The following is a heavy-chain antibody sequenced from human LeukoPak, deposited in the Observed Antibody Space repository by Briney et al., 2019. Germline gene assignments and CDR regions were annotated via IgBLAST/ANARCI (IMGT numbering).Heavy chain of an antibody. CDR1: GFTVSSNY. D-gene: IGHD3-10*01. Sequence: GGSLRLSCAASGFTVSSNYMSWVRQAPGKGLEWVSVIYSGGSTYYADSVKGRFTISRDNSKNALYLQMNSLRAEDTAVYYCARGYYYGSGSYYNHRSPYYFDYWGQGTLVPVSS. CDR3: ARGYYYGSGSYYNHRSPYYFDY. CDR2: IYSGGST. V-gene: IGHV3-66*01. J-gene: IGHJ4*02.